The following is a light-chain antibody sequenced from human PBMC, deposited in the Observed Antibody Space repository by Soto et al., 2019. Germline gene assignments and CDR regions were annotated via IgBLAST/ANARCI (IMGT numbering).Light chain of an antibody. CDR1: QDITNY. CDR2: AAS. J-gene: IGKJ2*01. V-gene: IGKV1-9*01. CDR3: QHLTGT. Sequence: QLTQSQSSLSASVGDRVTITCRASQDITNYLGWYQQRSGKAPRLLIYAASTLQRGVPSRFSGSGSGTDFTLTISSLQPEDFATYYCQHLTGTFGQGTTLEIK.